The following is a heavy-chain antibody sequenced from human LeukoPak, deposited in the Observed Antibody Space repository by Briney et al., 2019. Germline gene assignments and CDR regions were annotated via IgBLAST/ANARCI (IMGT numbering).Heavy chain of an antibody. V-gene: IGHV3-9*01. CDR2: ISWNSGSI. J-gene: IGHJ6*02. CDR3: AKGRTTMTAYYYYGMDV. CDR1: GFTFDDYA. D-gene: IGHD4-17*01. Sequence: PGRSLRLSCAASGFTFDDYAMHWVRQAPGKGLEWVSGISWNSGSIGHADSVKGRFTISRDNAKNSLYLQMNSLRAEDTALYYCAKGRTTMTAYYYYGMDVWGQGTTVTVSS.